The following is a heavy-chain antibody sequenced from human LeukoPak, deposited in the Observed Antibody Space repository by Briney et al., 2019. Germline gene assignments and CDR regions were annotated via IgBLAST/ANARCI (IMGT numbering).Heavy chain of an antibody. V-gene: IGHV1-46*01. J-gene: IGHJ5*02. Sequence: VRQAPGEGLEWMGIINPSGGRTIYAQRFQGRVTITRDTSTRTVYMELSSLRSEDTGVYYCARDLLDYNGSDSYYTNWFDLWGQGTLVSVSS. D-gene: IGHD3-10*01. CDR2: INPSGGRT. CDR3: ARDLLDYNGSDSYYTNWFDL.